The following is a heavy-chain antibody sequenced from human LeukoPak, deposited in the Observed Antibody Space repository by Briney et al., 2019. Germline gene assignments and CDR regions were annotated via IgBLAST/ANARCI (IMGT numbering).Heavy chain of an antibody. CDR3: AKALTFYSGSYDY. D-gene: IGHD1-26*01. CDR1: GFTFSSYG. V-gene: IGHV3-30*18. Sequence: GGSLRLSCAASGFTFSSYGMHWVRQAPGKGLEWVAVISYDGSNKYYADSVKGRFPISRDNSKNTLYLQMNSLRAEDTAVYYCAKALTFYSGSYDYWGQGTLVTVSS. CDR2: ISYDGSNK. J-gene: IGHJ4*02.